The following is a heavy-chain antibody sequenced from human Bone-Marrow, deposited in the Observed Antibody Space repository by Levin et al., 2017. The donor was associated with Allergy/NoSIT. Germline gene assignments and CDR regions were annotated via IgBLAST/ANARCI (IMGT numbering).Heavy chain of an antibody. CDR3: ARGLSGVSQGSHAFDI. J-gene: IGHJ3*02. V-gene: IGHV4-34*01. CDR1: GGSFSGYY. Sequence: NTSETLSLTCAVYGGSFSGYYWSWIRQPPGKGLEWIGEINHSGSTNYNPSLKSRVTISVDTSKNQFSLKLSSVTAADTAVYYCARGLSGVSQGSHAFDIWGQGTMVTVSS. CDR2: INHSGST. D-gene: IGHD2-8*02.